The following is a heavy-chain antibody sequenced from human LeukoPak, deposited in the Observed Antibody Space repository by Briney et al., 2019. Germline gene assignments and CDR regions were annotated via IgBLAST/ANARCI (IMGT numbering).Heavy chain of an antibody. D-gene: IGHD5-24*01. CDR2: ISYDGSNK. J-gene: IGHJ4*02. CDR1: GFTFSSYA. CDR3: AKAAMAAFDY. V-gene: IGHV3-30*04. Sequence: GGSLRLSCAASGFTFSSYAMHWVRQAPGKGLEWVAVISYDGSNKYYADSVKGRFTISRDNSKNTLYLQMNSLRAEDTAVYYCAKAAMAAFDYWGQGTLVTVSS.